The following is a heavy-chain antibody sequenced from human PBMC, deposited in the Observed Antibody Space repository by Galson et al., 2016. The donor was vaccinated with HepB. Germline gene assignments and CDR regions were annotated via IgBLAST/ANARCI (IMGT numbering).Heavy chain of an antibody. Sequence: SVKVSCKASGGTFSSYALSWVRQAPRQGLEWMGKIVPISGATNYAQKFQGRVTITADESTSTAYMELSSLRSEDTAVYYCARGAYYYDRSGSYFDYWGQGTLVTVSS. J-gene: IGHJ4*02. CDR2: IVPISGAT. D-gene: IGHD3-22*01. CDR1: GGTFSSYA. V-gene: IGHV1-69*13. CDR3: ARGAYYYDRSGSYFDY.